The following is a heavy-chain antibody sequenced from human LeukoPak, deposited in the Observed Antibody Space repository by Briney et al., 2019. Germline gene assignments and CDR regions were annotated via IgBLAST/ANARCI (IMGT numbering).Heavy chain of an antibody. J-gene: IGHJ5*02. Sequence: SETLSLTCTVSGGSISSYYWSWIRQPPGKGLEWIGYISYSGSTNFNPSLKSRVTISVDTSKSQFSLKLSSVTAADTAVYYCAREGTAGTNLNWFDPWGQGTLVTVSS. CDR1: GGSISSYY. D-gene: IGHD1-1*01. CDR3: AREGTAGTNLNWFDP. V-gene: IGHV4-59*01. CDR2: ISYSGST.